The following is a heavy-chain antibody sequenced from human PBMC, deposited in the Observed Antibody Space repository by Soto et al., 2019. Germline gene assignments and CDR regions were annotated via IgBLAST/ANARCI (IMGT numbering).Heavy chain of an antibody. Sequence: ASVKVSCKASGYTFTSYAMHWVRQAPGQRLEWMGWINAGNGNTKYSQKFQGRATITRDTSASTAYMELSSLRSEDTAVYYCARVYCSGGSCYGIDYWARGTLVPVSS. CDR2: INAGNGNT. V-gene: IGHV1-3*01. CDR3: ARVYCSGGSCYGIDY. D-gene: IGHD2-15*01. J-gene: IGHJ4*02. CDR1: GYTFTSYA.